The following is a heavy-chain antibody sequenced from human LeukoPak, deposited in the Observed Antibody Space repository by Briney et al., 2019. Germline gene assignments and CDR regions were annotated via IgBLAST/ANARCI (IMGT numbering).Heavy chain of an antibody. CDR3: AGGTRHYYDSSGYYGYFDY. D-gene: IGHD3-22*01. Sequence: SETLSLTCTVSGGSIRSYYWSWITQPPTKGLEWIGYIFYSGSTNCNPSLKSRVTISVDPSKNQFSLRLSSVTAADTAVYYCAGGTRHYYDSSGYYGYFDYWGQGTPVTVSS. CDR2: IFYSGST. CDR1: GGSIRSYY. V-gene: IGHV4-59*01. J-gene: IGHJ4*02.